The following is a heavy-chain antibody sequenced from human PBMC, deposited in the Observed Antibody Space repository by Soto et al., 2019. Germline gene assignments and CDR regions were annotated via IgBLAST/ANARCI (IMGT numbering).Heavy chain of an antibody. CDR1: GFTFSSYA. CDR2: ISGSGGST. CDR3: AKEGGYCSSTSCYGRVYY. V-gene: IGHV3-23*01. D-gene: IGHD2-2*03. J-gene: IGHJ4*02. Sequence: EVQLLESGGGLVQPGGSLRLSCVASGFTFSSYAMNWVRQAPGKGLEWVSAISGSGGSTYYADSVKGRFTISRDNSKNTLYLQMNSLRAEDTAVYYCAKEGGYCSSTSCYGRVYYWGQGTLVTVSS.